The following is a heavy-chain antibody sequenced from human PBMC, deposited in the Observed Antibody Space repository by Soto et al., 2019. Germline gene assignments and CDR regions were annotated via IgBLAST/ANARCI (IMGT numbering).Heavy chain of an antibody. CDR3: VRAAGYSGNDYVYYYGMDV. CDR2: VWYDGGNK. Sequence: QVQLMESGGGVVQPGRSLRLSCAASGFTFRNYGMHWVRQAPAKGLEWVALVWYDGGNKNYVDSVKGRFTISRDNSKNTLYLQMNSLRDEDTAVYYCVRAAGYSGNDYVYYYGMDVWGQGTTVTVSS. V-gene: IGHV3-33*01. CDR1: GFTFRNYG. D-gene: IGHD5-12*01. J-gene: IGHJ6*02.